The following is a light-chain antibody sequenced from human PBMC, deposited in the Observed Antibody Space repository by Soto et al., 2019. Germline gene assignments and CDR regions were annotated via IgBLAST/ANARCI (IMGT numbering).Light chain of an antibody. CDR1: SSDIGAYNY. Sequence: QSVLTQPASVSGSPGQSITISCIGTSSDIGAYNYVSWYQQHPGKVPKLMIYEVTNRPSGLSNRFSGSKSGTSASLAITGLQAEDEADYYCQSYDSSLSGYVFGTGTKVTVL. V-gene: IGLV2-14*01. J-gene: IGLJ1*01. CDR3: QSYDSSLSGYV. CDR2: EVT.